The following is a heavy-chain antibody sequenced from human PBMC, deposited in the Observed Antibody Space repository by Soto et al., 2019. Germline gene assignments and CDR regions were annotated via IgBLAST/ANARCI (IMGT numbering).Heavy chain of an antibody. CDR2: INDNGRRT. V-gene: IGHV3-74*01. Sequence: GGSLRLSCEASGFVLSSDSMPWVRQAPGKGLVWVSRINDNGRRTHYADSVKGRFTMSRDNAQNTVYLQMNSLRAEDTAVYYCARDVELQSFDIWGQGILVTVSS. J-gene: IGHJ4*02. D-gene: IGHD1-26*01. CDR1: GFVLSSDS. CDR3: ARDVELQSFDI.